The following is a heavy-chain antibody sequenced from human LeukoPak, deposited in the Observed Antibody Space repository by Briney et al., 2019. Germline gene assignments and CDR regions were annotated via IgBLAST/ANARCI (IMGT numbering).Heavy chain of an antibody. CDR2: IYYTGNT. CDR3: ARDYYMLRGLHWFDP. V-gene: IGHV4-34*01. CDR1: GGSFSGYY. Sequence: SETLSLTCAVYGGSFSGYYWSWIRQPPGKGLEWIGSIYYTGNTFYNPSLNSRVTISVDTSKNQFSLKLTSVTAADTAVYYCARDYYMLRGLHWFDPWGQGTLVTVSS. D-gene: IGHD3-10*01. J-gene: IGHJ5*02.